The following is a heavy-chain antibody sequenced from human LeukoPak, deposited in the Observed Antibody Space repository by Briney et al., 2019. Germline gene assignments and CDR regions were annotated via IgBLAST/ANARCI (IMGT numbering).Heavy chain of an antibody. CDR3: ASGELKYYDSSGSCLYYGMDV. J-gene: IGHJ6*02. CDR1: GGSINSGDYY. CDR2: IYYNGST. Sequence: SETLSLTCTVSGGSINSGDYYWSWIRQPPGKGLEWIGYIYYNGSTYYNPSLKSRVTISVDTSKNQFSLKLTSVTAADTAVYYCASGELKYYDSSGSCLYYGMDVWGQGTTVTVSS. V-gene: IGHV4-30-4*01. D-gene: IGHD3-22*01.